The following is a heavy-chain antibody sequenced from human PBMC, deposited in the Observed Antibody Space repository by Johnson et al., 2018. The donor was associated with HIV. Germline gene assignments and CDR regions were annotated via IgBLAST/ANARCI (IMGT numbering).Heavy chain of an antibody. V-gene: IGHV3-33*08. Sequence: QVRLVETGGGLIQPGGSLRLSCAASGFTVSSNYMSWVRQAPGKGLEWVAVIWYDGSNKYYTDSVKGRFTISRDNSKNTLNLQMNSLRTDDTAVYSCARDLRFNRTVQGRVIISGVFDMWGQGTMVTVSS. CDR1: GFTVSSNY. D-gene: IGHD3-10*01. J-gene: IGHJ3*02. CDR2: IWYDGSNK. CDR3: ARDLRFNRTVQGRVIISGVFDM.